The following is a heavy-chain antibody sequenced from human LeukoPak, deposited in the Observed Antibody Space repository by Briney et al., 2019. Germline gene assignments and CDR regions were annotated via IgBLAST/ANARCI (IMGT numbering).Heavy chain of an antibody. D-gene: IGHD3-10*01. CDR3: ARVSSTMVRGVPYYYYMDV. Sequence: SETLSLTCTVSGGSISSYYWSWIRQPPGKGLEWIGYIYYSGSTNYNPSLKSRVTISVDTSKNHFSLKLSSVAGADTGVQYCARVSSTMVRGVPYYYYMDVWGKGTTVTISS. CDR2: IYYSGST. J-gene: IGHJ6*03. V-gene: IGHV4-59*01. CDR1: GGSISSYY.